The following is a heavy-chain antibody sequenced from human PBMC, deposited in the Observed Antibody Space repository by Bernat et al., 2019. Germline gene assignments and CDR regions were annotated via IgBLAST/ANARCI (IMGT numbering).Heavy chain of an antibody. Sequence: QVQLVESGGGVVQPGRSLRLSCAASGFTFSSYAMHWVRQAPGKGLEWVAVISYDGSNKYYADSVKGRFTISRDNSKNTLYLQMNSLRAEDTAVYYCAGAPRMRGGMDVWGQGTTVTVSS. CDR3: AGAPRMRGGMDV. J-gene: IGHJ6*02. CDR2: ISYDGSNK. V-gene: IGHV3-30-3*01. CDR1: GFTFSSYA.